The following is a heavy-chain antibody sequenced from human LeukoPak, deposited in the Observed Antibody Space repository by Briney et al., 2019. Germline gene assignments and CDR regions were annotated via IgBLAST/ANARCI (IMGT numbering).Heavy chain of an antibody. CDR2: MNPNSGNT. D-gene: IGHD4-17*01. CDR3: ARDDFETVTQFDP. J-gene: IGHJ5*02. CDR1: GYTFTSYD. Sequence: ASVKVSCKASGYTFTSYDINWVRQATGQGLEWMGWMNPNSGNTGYAQKFQGRVTMTRNTSISTAYMGPSSLRSEDTAVYYCARDDFETVTQFDPWGQGTLVTVSS. V-gene: IGHV1-8*01.